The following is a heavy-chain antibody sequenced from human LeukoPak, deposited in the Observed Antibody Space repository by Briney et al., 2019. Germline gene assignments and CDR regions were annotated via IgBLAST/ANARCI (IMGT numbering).Heavy chain of an antibody. J-gene: IGHJ4*02. V-gene: IGHV5-51*01. CDR1: GYSFTIYW. CDR2: LYPGDSDT. D-gene: IGHD4-17*01. Sequence: GESLQISCMGSGYSFTIYWIGWVRQMPGKSLEWMGILYPGDSDTRYSPSFQGQVTISADKSISTAYLQWSSLKASDTAMYYCARGDYGDFRVFYTLFDYWGQGTLVTVSS. CDR3: ARGDYGDFRVFYTLFDY.